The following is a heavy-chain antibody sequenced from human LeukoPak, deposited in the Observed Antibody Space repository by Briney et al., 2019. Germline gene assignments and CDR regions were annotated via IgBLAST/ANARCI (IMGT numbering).Heavy chain of an antibody. V-gene: IGHV4-39*01. Sequence: SETLSLTCTVSGGSISSSSYYWGWIRQPPGKGLEWIGSIYYSGSTYYNPSLKSRVTISVDTSKNQFSLKLSSVTAADTAVYYCARHNSFSSSWYYFDYWGQGTLVTVSS. D-gene: IGHD6-13*01. CDR2: IYYSGST. J-gene: IGHJ4*02. CDR3: ARHNSFSSSWYYFDY. CDR1: GGSISSSSYY.